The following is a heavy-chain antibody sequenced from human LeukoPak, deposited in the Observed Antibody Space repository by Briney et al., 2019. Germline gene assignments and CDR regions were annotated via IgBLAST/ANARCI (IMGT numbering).Heavy chain of an antibody. CDR2: IIPIFGTA. D-gene: IGHD3-22*01. J-gene: IGHJ4*02. Sequence: GASVKVSCKASGGTFSSYAISWVRQAPGQGLEWMGRIIPIFGTANYAQKCQGRVTITTDGSASTAYMELSSVRSEDTAVYYCARSEEHYDSSGYYDYWGQGTLVTVSS. CDR1: GGTFSSYA. V-gene: IGHV1-69*05. CDR3: ARSEEHYDSSGYYDY.